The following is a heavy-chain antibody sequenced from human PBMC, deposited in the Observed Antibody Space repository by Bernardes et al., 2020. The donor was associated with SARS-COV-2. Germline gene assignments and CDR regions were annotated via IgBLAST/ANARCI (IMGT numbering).Heavy chain of an antibody. CDR3: ARRPTYGSGSYSDY. V-gene: IGHV5-51*01. J-gene: IGHJ4*02. CDR2: IYPGDSDT. D-gene: IGHD3-10*01. CDR1: GYSFTNFW. Sequence: GESLKISCKGFGYSFTNFWIGWLRQMPGSGLEWIGTIYPGDSDTRYSPSFQGQVTISADKSISTAFLQWSSLKASDTAMYYCARRPTYGSGSYSDYWGQGTLVTVSS.